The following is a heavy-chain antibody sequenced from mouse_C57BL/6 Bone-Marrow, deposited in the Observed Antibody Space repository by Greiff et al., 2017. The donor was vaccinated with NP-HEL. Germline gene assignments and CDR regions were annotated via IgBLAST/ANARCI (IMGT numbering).Heavy chain of an antibody. CDR2: IDPNSGGT. D-gene: IGHD1-1*01. CDR3: ARYYYGSGSFDY. J-gene: IGHJ2*01. Sequence: VQLQQSGAELVKPGASVKLSCKASGYTFTSYLMHWVKQRPGQGLEWIGRIDPNSGGTTYNEKFKSKATLTVEKPSSTAYMKLNSLTSEDAAVDDCARYYYGSGSFDYWGQGTTLTVSS. CDR1: GYTFTSYL. V-gene: IGHV1-72*01.